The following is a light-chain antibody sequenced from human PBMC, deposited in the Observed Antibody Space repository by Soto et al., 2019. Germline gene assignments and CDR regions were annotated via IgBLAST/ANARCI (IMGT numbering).Light chain of an antibody. J-gene: IGKJ1*01. V-gene: IGKV4-1*01. CDR3: LQYFSTPRT. CDR2: WSS. Sequence: DIVMTQSPDSLAVSLGERATINCRSSHSLFFGSNNKNFLSWYQQKPGQPPKLLITWSSTRESGVPDRFTGSGSGTDFSLTITNLQAEDVAVDYCLQYFSTPRTFGQGTKVEIK. CDR1: HSLFFGSNNKNF.